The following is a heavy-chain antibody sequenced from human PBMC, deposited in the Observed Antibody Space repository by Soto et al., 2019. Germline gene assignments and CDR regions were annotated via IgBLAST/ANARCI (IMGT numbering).Heavy chain of an antibody. D-gene: IGHD1-26*01. V-gene: IGHV4-34*01. CDR1: GGSFSGYY. CDR2: INHSGST. Sequence: PSETLSLTCAVYGGSFSGYYWSWIRQPPGKGLEWIGEINHSGSTNYNPPLKSRVTISVDTSKNQFSLKLSSVTAADTAVYYCAGFARGATKVYYYGMDVWGQGTTVTVSS. J-gene: IGHJ6*02. CDR3: AGFARGATKVYYYGMDV.